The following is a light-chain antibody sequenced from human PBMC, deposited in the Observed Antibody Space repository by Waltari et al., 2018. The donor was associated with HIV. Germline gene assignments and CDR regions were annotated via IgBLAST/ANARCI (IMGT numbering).Light chain of an antibody. CDR3: QQLYRYPPS. Sequence: DIQLTQSPSFLSASVGDRVIITCRASQDINTYLACYQKIPGGTPKLLIYVASTLLSAVPSRYSGSGSGTEFTLTINTLHAVDFSTCYCQQLYRYPPSFVGGTKV. J-gene: IGKJ4*01. V-gene: IGKV1-9*01. CDR1: QDINTY. CDR2: VAS.